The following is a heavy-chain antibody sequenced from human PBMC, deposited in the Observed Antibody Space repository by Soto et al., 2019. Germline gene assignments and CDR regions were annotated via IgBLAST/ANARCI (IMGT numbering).Heavy chain of an antibody. CDR2: IYYSGST. J-gene: IGHJ4*02. D-gene: IGHD2-21*02. CDR1: GGSISSYY. Sequence: SETLSLTCTVSGGSISSYYWSWIRQPPGKGLEWIGYIYYSGSTNYNPSLKSRVTISVDTSKNQFSLKLSSVTAADTAVYYCARGGDYVSRLFDYWGLGTLVTVS. V-gene: IGHV4-59*01. CDR3: ARGGDYVSRLFDY.